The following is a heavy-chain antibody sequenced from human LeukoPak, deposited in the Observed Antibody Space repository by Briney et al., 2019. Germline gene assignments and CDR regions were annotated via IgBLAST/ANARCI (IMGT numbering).Heavy chain of an antibody. CDR3: ARESVEDGFDI. Sequence: GRSLRLSCAASGFTFSSYAMHWVRPAPGKGLEWVAVISYDGSNKYYADSVKGRFTISRDNSKNTLYLQMNSLRAEDTAVYCCARESVEDGFDIWGQGTMVTVSS. J-gene: IGHJ3*02. CDR2: ISYDGSNK. D-gene: IGHD1-1*01. CDR1: GFTFSSYA. V-gene: IGHV3-30-3*01.